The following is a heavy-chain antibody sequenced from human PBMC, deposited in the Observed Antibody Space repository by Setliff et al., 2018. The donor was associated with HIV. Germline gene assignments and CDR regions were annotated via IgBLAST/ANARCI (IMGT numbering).Heavy chain of an antibody. Sequence: SETLSLTCTASGGSISSRNHYWGWIRQPPGKGLEWIGSIYYTGVTYYNPSLRSRVTISVDTSKKQFSLNQSSVTAADTAVYYCAAGLHYYDSTGYPLTFDYWGQGALVTVSS. CDR3: AAGLHYYDSTGYPLTFDY. D-gene: IGHD3-22*01. CDR2: IYYTGVT. V-gene: IGHV4-39*01. J-gene: IGHJ4*02. CDR1: GGSISSRNHY.